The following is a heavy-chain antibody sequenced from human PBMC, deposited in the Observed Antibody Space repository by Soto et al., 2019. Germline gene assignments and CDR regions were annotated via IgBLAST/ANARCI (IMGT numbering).Heavy chain of an antibody. CDR2: IYHSGST. CDR1: GGSISSRGYS. Sequence: PSEMLSLTCAVCGGSISSRGYSWSWIRQPPGKGLEWIGYIYHSGSTNYNPSLKSRVTISVDKSKNQFSLKLSSVTAADTAVYYCARDLHCSGGSCYSGVWFDPWGQGTLVTVSS. V-gene: IGHV4-30-2*01. D-gene: IGHD2-15*01. CDR3: ARDLHCSGGSCYSGVWFDP. J-gene: IGHJ5*02.